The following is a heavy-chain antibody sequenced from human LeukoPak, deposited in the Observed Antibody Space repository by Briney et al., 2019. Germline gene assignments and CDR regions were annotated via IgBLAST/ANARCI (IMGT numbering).Heavy chain of an antibody. J-gene: IGHJ4*02. D-gene: IGHD3-3*01. V-gene: IGHV1-58*01. CDR2: IVVGSGNT. Sequence: SVKVSCKASGFTFTSSAVQWVRQARGQRLEWIGWIVVGSGNTNYAQKFQERVTITRDMSTSTAYMELSSLRSEDTAVYHCAADSGRLRFLEWFHFDYWGQGTLVTVSS. CDR3: AADSGRLRFLEWFHFDY. CDR1: GFTFTSSA.